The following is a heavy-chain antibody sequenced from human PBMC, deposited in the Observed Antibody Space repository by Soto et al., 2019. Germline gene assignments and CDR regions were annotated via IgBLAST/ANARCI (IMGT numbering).Heavy chain of an antibody. CDR1: GFTFSSYG. Sequence: GGSLRLSCAASGFTFSSYGMHWVRQAPGKGLEWVAVIWYDGSNKYYADSVKGRFTISRDNSKNTLYLQMNSLRAEDTAVYYCARGLGAYYDSSGYYYYYGMDVWGQGTTVTVSS. CDR3: ARGLGAYYDSSGYYYYYGMDV. D-gene: IGHD3-22*01. V-gene: IGHV3-33*01. J-gene: IGHJ6*02. CDR2: IWYDGSNK.